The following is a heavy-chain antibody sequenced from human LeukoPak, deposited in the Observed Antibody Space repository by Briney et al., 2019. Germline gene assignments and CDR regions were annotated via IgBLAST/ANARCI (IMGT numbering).Heavy chain of an antibody. CDR2: IKSKPDGGTT. CDR1: GFTFDKAW. Sequence: PGGSLTLSCTAAGFTFDKAWMAWVRQAPGKGLEWVGRIKSKPDGGTTDYAAPVKGRFTISRDDLKNTLSLQMNTLKTEDTAVYYCTTDEGVASRPMFNSWGQGALVTVSS. J-gene: IGHJ4*02. CDR3: TTDEGVASRPMFNS. D-gene: IGHD3-10*01. V-gene: IGHV3-15*01.